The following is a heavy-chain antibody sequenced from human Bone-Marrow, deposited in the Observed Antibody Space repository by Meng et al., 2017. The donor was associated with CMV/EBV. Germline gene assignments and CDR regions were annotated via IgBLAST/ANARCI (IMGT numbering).Heavy chain of an antibody. J-gene: IGHJ4*02. V-gene: IGHV3-49*04. CDR2: SRSREFGGTR. Sequence: GGSLRLSCATSGFIFNDYALAWVRQAPGKGLELVGFSRSREFGGTREYAASVQGRFDISRDSSGNILHLQMDGLQTDDTAVYFCARGRTGTGWKYYFDHWGRGTLVTVYS. CDR3: ARGRTGTGWKYYFDH. CDR1: GFIFNDYA. D-gene: IGHD6-19*01.